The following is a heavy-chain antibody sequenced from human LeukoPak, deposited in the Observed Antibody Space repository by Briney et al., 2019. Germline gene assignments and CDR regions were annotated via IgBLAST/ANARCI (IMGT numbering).Heavy chain of an antibody. V-gene: IGHV4-59*01. CDR3: ARVRYYDILTGYYGDGYFDY. D-gene: IGHD3-9*01. J-gene: IGHJ4*02. CDR1: GGSISSYY. Sequence: SETLSLTCTVSGGSISSYYWSWIRQPPGKGLEWIGYIYYSRSNNYNTSLKSRVTISVDTSKNQFSVKLSSVTAADTAVYYCARVRYYDILTGYYGDGYFDYWGQGTLVTVSS. CDR2: IYYSRSN.